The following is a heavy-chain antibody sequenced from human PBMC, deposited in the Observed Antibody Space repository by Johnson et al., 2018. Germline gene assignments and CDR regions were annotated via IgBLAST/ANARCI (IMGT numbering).Heavy chain of an antibody. V-gene: IGHV5-51*01. J-gene: IGHJ3*02. CDR3: ARHLGCSGGTCYGNDAFDI. CDR1: GYSFTIYC. D-gene: IGHD2-15*01. CDR2: IYPGDSDT. Sequence: VQLVQSGAEVKKPGESLKISCKTSGYSFTIYCIVWVRQMPGKGLDWMGIIYPGDSDTTYSPSIQGQVPFSVDKSISTAYVQWNSLKASDTAMYYCARHLGCSGGTCYGNDAFDIWGQGTMVTVSS.